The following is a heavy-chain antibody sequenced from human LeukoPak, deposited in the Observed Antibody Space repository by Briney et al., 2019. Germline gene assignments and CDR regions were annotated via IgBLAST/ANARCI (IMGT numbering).Heavy chain of an antibody. D-gene: IGHD2-8*01. V-gene: IGHV4-4*07. J-gene: IGHJ4*02. CDR1: GGSTSSYY. CDR2: IYTTGIT. Sequence: SETLSLTCTVSGGSTSSYYWSWIRQPAGKGLEWIGRIYTTGITNYNPSLKSRLTISVDKSKNQFSLKLSSVTAADTAVYYCARDRTSGVDYWGQGTLVTVSS. CDR3: ARDRTSGVDY.